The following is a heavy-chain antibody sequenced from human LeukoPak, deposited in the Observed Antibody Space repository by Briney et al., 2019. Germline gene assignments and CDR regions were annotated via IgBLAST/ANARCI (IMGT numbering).Heavy chain of an antibody. CDR2: IYYSGST. J-gene: IGHJ5*02. V-gene: IGHV4-59*01. CDR3: ARGPLGAVAGFSNWFDP. Sequence: PSETLSLTCTVSGGSISSYYWSWIRQPPGKGLEWIGYIYYSGSTNYNPSLKSRVTISVDTSKNHFSLKLNSVTAADTAVYYCARGPLGAVAGFSNWFDPWGLGTLVTVSS. D-gene: IGHD6-19*01. CDR1: GGSISSYY.